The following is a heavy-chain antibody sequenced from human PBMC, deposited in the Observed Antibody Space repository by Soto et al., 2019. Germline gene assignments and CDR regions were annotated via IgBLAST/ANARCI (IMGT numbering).Heavy chain of an antibody. V-gene: IGHV4-59*01. CDR2: IFYSGST. Sequence: SETLSLTCTVSGGSIRSYYWTWIRQPPGKGLEWFGYIFYSGSTFYNPSLKSRVTISIHTSKSQFSLQLTSVTAEDTAVYYCARGAADTAMFDSWGQGTLVTVSS. CDR1: GGSIRSYY. CDR3: ARGAADTAMFDS. J-gene: IGHJ4*02. D-gene: IGHD5-18*01.